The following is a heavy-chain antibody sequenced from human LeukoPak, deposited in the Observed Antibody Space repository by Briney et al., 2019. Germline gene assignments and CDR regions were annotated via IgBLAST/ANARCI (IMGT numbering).Heavy chain of an antibody. J-gene: IGHJ4*02. CDR1: GFTVSSNY. Sequence: GGSLRLSCAASGFTVSSNYMSWVRQAPGKGLEWVSGIYTGGSTYYADSGKGRFTISRGNAKNSLYLQMNSLRAEDTAVYYCARGRSFPDYAFDYWGQGTLVTVSS. D-gene: IGHD4-17*01. CDR3: ARGRSFPDYAFDY. V-gene: IGHV3-53*01. CDR2: IYTGGST.